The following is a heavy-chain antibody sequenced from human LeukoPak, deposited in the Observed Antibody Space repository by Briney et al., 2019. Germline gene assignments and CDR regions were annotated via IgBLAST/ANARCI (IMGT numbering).Heavy chain of an antibody. CDR1: GGSISSSSYY. CDR2: IYYSGST. V-gene: IGHV4-39*01. J-gene: IGHJ4*02. D-gene: IGHD6-13*01. CDR3: ARHLRRAARSWYDSSLYYFDY. Sequence: SETLSLTCTVSGGSISSSSYYWGWIRQPPRKGLEWIGSIYYSGSTYYNPSLKSRVTISVDTSKNQFSLKLSSVTAADTAVYYCARHLRRAARSWYDSSLYYFDYWGQGTLVTISS.